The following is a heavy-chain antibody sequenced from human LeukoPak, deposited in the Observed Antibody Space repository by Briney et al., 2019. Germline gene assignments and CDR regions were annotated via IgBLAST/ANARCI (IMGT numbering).Heavy chain of an antibody. CDR1: GGSISSGDYY. CDR2: IYYSEST. J-gene: IGHJ4*02. D-gene: IGHD3-22*01. V-gene: IGHV4-30-4*08. Sequence: SETLSLTCTVSGGSISSGDYYWSWIRQSPGKGLEWIGYIYYSESTYYNPSLKSRLTMSVDTPKNQFSLKLSSATAADTAVYYCARVQTANSGYYFDYWGQGTLVTVSS. CDR3: ARVQTANSGYYFDY.